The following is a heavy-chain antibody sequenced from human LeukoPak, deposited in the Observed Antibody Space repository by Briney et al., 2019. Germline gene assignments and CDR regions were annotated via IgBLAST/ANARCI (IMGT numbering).Heavy chain of an antibody. J-gene: IGHJ4*02. V-gene: IGHV3-23*01. D-gene: IGHD2-15*01. CDR1: GFTFSSYA. CDR3: AKGLGGYFDY. CDR2: ISGSGGST. Sequence: GASLRPSCAASGFTFSSYAMSWVRQAPGKGLEWVSAISGSGGSTYYADSVKGRFTISRDNSKNTLYLQMNSLRAEDTAVYYCAKGLGGYFDYWGQGTLVTVSS.